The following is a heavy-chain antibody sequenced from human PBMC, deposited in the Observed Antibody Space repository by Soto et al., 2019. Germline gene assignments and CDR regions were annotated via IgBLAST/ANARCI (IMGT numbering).Heavy chain of an antibody. CDR1: GFTFSSYA. D-gene: IGHD4-17*01. Sequence: EVQLLESGGGLVQPGGSLRLSCAASGFTFSSYAMSWVRQAPGKGLEWVSAISGSGGSTYYADSVKGRVTISRDNAKNTRYLQMNSLRAEDTAVYYCAKISPLTTVTTTFDYWGQGTLVTVSS. CDR2: ISGSGGST. J-gene: IGHJ4*02. V-gene: IGHV3-23*01. CDR3: AKISPLTTVTTTFDY.